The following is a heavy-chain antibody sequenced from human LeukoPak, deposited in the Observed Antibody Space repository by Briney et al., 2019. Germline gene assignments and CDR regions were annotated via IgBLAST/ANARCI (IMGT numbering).Heavy chain of an antibody. CDR1: GYTFTGYY. Sequence: ASVKVSCKASGYTFTGYYMHWVRQAPGQGLEWMGCINPNSGGTNDAQRSQGRVTMTRDTSISTAYMELSRLRSDDTAVYYFEASDGIRDFGYIDYYYGMDVWGQGTTVTVSS. D-gene: IGHD3-9*01. J-gene: IGHJ6*02. CDR3: EASDGIRDFGYIDYYYGMDV. V-gene: IGHV1-2*02. CDR2: INPNSGGT.